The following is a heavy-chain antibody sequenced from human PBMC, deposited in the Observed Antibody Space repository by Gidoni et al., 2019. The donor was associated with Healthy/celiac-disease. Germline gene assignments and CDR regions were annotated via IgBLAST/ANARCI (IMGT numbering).Heavy chain of an antibody. Sequence: QVQLVQSGAEVKKPGASVKVSCKASGYTFTGSYMHWVRQAPGQGLEWMGWINPNSGGTNYAQKFQGRVTMTRDTSISTAYMELSRLRSDDTAVYYCARFSRFASPSLGSARKSHYFDYWGQGTLVTVSS. CDR1: GYTFTGSY. J-gene: IGHJ4*02. CDR2: INPNSGGT. CDR3: ARFSRFASPSLGSARKSHYFDY. V-gene: IGHV1-2*02. D-gene: IGHD3-10*01.